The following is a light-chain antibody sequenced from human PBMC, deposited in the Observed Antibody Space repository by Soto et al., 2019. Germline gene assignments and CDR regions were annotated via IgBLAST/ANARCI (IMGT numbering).Light chain of an antibody. CDR1: SSNIGSTS. V-gene: IGLV1-44*01. Sequence: QSVLTQPPSASGTPGQRVTISCSGSSSNIGSTSVYWYQQLPGTAPKLLICSNDRRPSGVPDRLSGSKSGASASLAISGLQSGDEADYYCAAWDNSLSGWVFGGGTKLTVL. CDR2: SND. J-gene: IGLJ3*02. CDR3: AAWDNSLSGWV.